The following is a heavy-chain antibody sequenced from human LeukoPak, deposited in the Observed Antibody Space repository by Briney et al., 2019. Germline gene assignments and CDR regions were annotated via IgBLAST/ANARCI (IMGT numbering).Heavy chain of an antibody. CDR1: GFTFSSYA. V-gene: IGHV3-30*04. CDR3: ARARGYSYGIDAFDI. D-gene: IGHD5-18*01. Sequence: GRSLRPSCAASGFTFSSYAMHWVRQAPGKGLEWVAVISYDGSNKYYADSVKGRFTISRDNSKNTLYLQMNSLRAEDTAVYYCARARGYSYGIDAFDIWGQGTMVTVSS. J-gene: IGHJ3*02. CDR2: ISYDGSNK.